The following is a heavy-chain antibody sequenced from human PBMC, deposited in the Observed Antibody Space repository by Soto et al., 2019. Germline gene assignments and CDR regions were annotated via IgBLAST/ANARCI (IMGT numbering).Heavy chain of an antibody. CDR1: GGSISSGGYY. Sequence: SETLSLTCTVSGGSISSGGYYWSWIRQHPGKGLEWIGYIYSSGKTNYNPSLKSRVTISVDTSKNQFSLKLTSVTAADTAVYYCARGSGSYSSWFDPWGQGSLVTVSS. J-gene: IGHJ5*02. D-gene: IGHD3-10*01. CDR2: IYSSGKT. CDR3: ARGSGSYSSWFDP. V-gene: IGHV4-61*08.